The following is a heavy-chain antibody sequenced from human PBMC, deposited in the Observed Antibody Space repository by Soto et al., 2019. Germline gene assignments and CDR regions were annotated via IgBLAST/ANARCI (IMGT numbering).Heavy chain of an antibody. Sequence: LSCAVSGFSFSTYAMSWVRQAPGKGLEWVSGISAGGGNTYYADSVRGRFTISRDNSKDTLYLQITSLRAEDTAFYYCAKHAEYQLVSWFDPWGQGTLVTVSS. J-gene: IGHJ5*02. CDR3: AKHAEYQLVSWFDP. D-gene: IGHD2-2*01. CDR1: GFSFSTYA. V-gene: IGHV3-23*01. CDR2: ISAGGGNT.